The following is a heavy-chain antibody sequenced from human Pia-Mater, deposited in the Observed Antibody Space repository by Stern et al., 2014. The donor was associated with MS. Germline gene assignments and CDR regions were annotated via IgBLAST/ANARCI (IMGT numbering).Heavy chain of an antibody. CDR2: ISWNSGSI. CDR3: AKETWMYYFDY. CDR1: GFTFDDYA. Sequence: EVHLVESGGGLVQPGRSLRLSWAASGFTFDDYAMHWVRQAPGKGLEWVSGISWNSGSIGYADSVKGRFTISRDNAKNSLYLQMNSLRAEDTALYYCAKETWMYYFDYWGQGTLVTVSS. V-gene: IGHV3-9*01. J-gene: IGHJ4*02. D-gene: IGHD2-2*03.